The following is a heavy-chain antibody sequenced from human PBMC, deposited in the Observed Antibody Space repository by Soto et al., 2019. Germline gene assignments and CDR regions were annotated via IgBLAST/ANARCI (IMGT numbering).Heavy chain of an antibody. CDR1: GSIFSSYG. V-gene: IGHV3-30*18. CDR3: AKLIGGVKAIGGTGNWLDP. D-gene: IGHD3-3*01. Sequence: QVQLVESGGGVVQPGGSLRLSCAASGSIFSSYGMYWIRQAPGKGLEWVAGISHDGSNKYYGDSVKGRCTISRDNSKNTLFLQIDSLRAEDTAVYYCAKLIGGVKAIGGTGNWLDPWGQGTLVTVSS. J-gene: IGHJ5*02. CDR2: ISHDGSNK.